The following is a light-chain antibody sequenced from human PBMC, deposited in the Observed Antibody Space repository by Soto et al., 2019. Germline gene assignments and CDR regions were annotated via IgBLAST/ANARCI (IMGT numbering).Light chain of an antibody. CDR3: CSYAGSTTYV. CDR1: SSDVGSYDL. V-gene: IGLV2-23*02. J-gene: IGLJ1*01. Sequence: QSVLTQPASVSGSPGRSITISCTGTSSDVGSYDLVSWYQQHPGKAPKVMIYEVNKRPSGISNRFSGSKSGNTASLTISGLQAEDEADYYCCSYAGSTTYVCGTGTKVTVL. CDR2: EVN.